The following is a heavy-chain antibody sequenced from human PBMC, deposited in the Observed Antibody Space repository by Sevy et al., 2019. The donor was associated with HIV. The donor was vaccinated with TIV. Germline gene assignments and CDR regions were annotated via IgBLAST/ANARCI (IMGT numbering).Heavy chain of an antibody. V-gene: IGHV4-59*08. D-gene: IGHD1-26*01. CDR2: IYYNGHI. Sequence: SETLSLTYTVSGGSITSLYWNWIRQPPGKGLEWIANIYYNGHINYNPSLKSRVTLSLDTSKNQFSLRLSSVTAPDTAMYYCAGENAWGRGYSWGQGTLVTVSS. CDR1: GGSITSLY. CDR3: AGENAWGRGYS. J-gene: IGHJ4*02.